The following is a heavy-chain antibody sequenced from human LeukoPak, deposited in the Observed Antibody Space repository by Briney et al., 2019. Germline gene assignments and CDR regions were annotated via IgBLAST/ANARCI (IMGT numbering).Heavy chain of an antibody. CDR2: ISSSGSTI. D-gene: IGHD3-10*01. CDR3: AKLALFRGGGVYYMDV. Sequence: GGSLRLSCAASGFTFSSYEMNWVRQAPGKGLEWVSYISSSGSTIYYADSVKGRFTISRDNAKNSLYLQMNSLRAEDTAVYYCAKLALFRGGGVYYMDVWGKGTTVTISS. V-gene: IGHV3-48*03. J-gene: IGHJ6*03. CDR1: GFTFSSYE.